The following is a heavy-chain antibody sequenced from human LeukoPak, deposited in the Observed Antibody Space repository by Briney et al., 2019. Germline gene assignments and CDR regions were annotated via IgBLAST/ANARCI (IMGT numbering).Heavy chain of an antibody. D-gene: IGHD3-16*01. V-gene: IGHV4-59*08. CDR3: ARRGRSGLAAFDY. J-gene: IGHJ4*02. CDR1: GGSISSYY. Sequence: SETLSLTCTVSGGSISSYYWSWIRQPPGKGLEWIGYIYYSGSTNYNPSLKSRVTISVDTSKNQFSLKLSSVTAADTAVHYCARRGRSGLAAFDYWGQGTLVTVSS. CDR2: IYYSGST.